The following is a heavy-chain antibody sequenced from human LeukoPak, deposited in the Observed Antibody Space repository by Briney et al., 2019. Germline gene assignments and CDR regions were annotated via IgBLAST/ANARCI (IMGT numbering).Heavy chain of an antibody. CDR1: GFTFSHFW. J-gene: IGHJ6*02. CDR2: VKHDGGEK. CDR3: ARNKKRGTLSFVRKNLEGYQFYGMDV. V-gene: IGHV3-7*03. D-gene: IGHD1-7*01. Sequence: SGGSLRLSCAACGFTFSHFWMSWVRQAPGKGLEWVAHVKHDGGEKYYVDSVKGRFTISRDNAKSTLYLQINSLRGEDTAIYYCARNKKRGTLSFVRKNLEGYQFYGMDVWGHGTTVTVS.